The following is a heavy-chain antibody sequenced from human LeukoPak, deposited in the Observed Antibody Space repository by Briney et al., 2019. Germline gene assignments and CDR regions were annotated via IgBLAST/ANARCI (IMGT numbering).Heavy chain of an antibody. Sequence: ASVKVSCKTSGYTFITYYIHSLRQAPGQGLECMGWINPHSGGTNFAQKFQARVTMTTDTSINTAYMEISRLRSDDTAVYYCARNPTLQLWLPAARFDPWGQGTLVTVSS. D-gene: IGHD5-18*01. J-gene: IGHJ5*02. CDR1: GYTFITYY. CDR3: ARNPTLQLWLPAARFDP. V-gene: IGHV1-2*02. CDR2: INPHSGGT.